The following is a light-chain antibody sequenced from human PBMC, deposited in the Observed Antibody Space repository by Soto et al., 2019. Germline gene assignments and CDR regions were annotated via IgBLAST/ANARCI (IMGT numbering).Light chain of an antibody. J-gene: IGLJ2*01. CDR2: EVS. CDR1: SSDVGGYNY. CDR3: QSYDIRLSGSVI. Sequence: QSVLTQPASVSGSPGQSITISCTGTSSDVGGYNYVSWYQQHPGKAPKLIIYEVSNRPSGVSNRFSGSKSGNTASLTVSGLQAEDEADYYCQSYDIRLSGSVIFGGGTKVTVL. V-gene: IGLV2-14*01.